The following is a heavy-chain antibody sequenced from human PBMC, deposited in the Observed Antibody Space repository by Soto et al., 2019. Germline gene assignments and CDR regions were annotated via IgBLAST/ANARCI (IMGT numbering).Heavy chain of an antibody. D-gene: IGHD1-7*01. CDR1: GYTFTSYA. CDR3: ARDPLELSTGYYYYMDV. CDR2: INAGNGNT. V-gene: IGHV1-3*01. Sequence: GASVKVSCKASGYTFTSYAMHWVRHAPGQRLEWMGWINAGNGNTKYSQKFQGRVTITRDTSASTAYMELSSLRSEDTAVYYCARDPLELSTGYYYYMDVWGKGTTVTVSS. J-gene: IGHJ6*03.